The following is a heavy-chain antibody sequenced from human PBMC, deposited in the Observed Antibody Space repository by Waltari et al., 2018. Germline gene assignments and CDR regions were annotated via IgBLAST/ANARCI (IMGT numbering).Heavy chain of an antibody. CDR2: IFPDDSNT. Sequence: EVQLVQSGAEVKKPGESLKISCAASGYSFNSFWIGWVRQVPGKGLEWMGLIFPDDSNTRYSPSFQVQVTISVDKFVTTVYLQWTSLRASDTAIYFCARLVRGDYGSFEHWGQGSLVTVAS. CDR3: ARLVRGDYGSFEH. CDR1: GYSFNSFW. J-gene: IGHJ4*02. V-gene: IGHV5-51*01. D-gene: IGHD3-16*01.